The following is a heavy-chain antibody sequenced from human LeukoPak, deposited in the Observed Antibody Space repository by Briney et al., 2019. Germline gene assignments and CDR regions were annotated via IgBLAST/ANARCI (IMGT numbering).Heavy chain of an antibody. CDR2: ISGSRNYK. CDR1: GLIFSSYN. J-gene: IGHJ6*03. D-gene: IGHD6-13*01. Sequence: AGSLRLSCAVSGLIFSSYNMKWVHQAPGKGLEWVSFISGSRNYKYYAGSVKGRFTISRDNAKNSLNLQLNSLTVENTAVYFCVRGGSSSWGILGDFYMDIWGKGTTVIVSS. CDR3: VRGGSSSWGILGDFYMDI. V-gene: IGHV3-21*01.